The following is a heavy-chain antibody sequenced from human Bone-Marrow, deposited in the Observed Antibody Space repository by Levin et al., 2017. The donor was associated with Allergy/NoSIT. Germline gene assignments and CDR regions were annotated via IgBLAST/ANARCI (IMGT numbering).Heavy chain of an antibody. J-gene: IGHJ4*02. CDR1: GGSVTSSYYS. Sequence: SQTLSLPCTVSGGSVTSSYYSWDWIRQPPGKGLEWIGSIYSAGSAYYNPSLRSRVFISIDTSKDQFSLKVTSVTAADTAAYYCARRAWTKHDYWGQGTLVTVSS. V-gene: IGHV4-39*01. D-gene: IGHD3/OR15-3a*01. CDR2: IYSAGSA. CDR3: ARRAWTKHDY.